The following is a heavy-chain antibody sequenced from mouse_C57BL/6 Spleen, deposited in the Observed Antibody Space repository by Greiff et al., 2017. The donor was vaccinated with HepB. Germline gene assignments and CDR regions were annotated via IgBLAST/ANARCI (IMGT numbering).Heavy chain of an antibody. Sequence: VQLQQSGAELVRPGASVTLSCKASGYTFTDYEMHWVKQTPVHGLEWIGAIDPETGGTAYNQKFKGKAILTADKSSSTAYMELRSLTSEDSAVYYCTRNLMGYFDVWGTGTTVTVSS. CDR1: GYTFTDYE. J-gene: IGHJ1*03. CDR3: TRNLMGYFDV. V-gene: IGHV1-15*01. CDR2: IDPETGGT.